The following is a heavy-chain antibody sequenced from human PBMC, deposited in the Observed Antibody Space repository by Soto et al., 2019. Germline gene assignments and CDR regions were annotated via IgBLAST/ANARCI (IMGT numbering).Heavy chain of an antibody. CDR3: ARGGNRYSTTSSVVGGFDY. V-gene: IGHV4-59*01. D-gene: IGHD2-2*01. CDR2: IFHSGTT. J-gene: IGHJ4*02. Sequence: PSETLSLTCTVSGASISSSYWSWIRQSPGKGLEWIGYIFHSGTTNYNPSLKSRVTISVDTSKNQFSLNLSSLTTADTAVYFCARGGNRYSTTSSVVGGFDYWGQGTLVTVSS. CDR1: GASISSSY.